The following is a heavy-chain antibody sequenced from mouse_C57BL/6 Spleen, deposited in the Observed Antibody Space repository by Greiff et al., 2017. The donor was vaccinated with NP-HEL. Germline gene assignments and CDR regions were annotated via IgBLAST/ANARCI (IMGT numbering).Heavy chain of an antibody. CDR3: ARFADYYDHHDY. CDR2: IHPNSGST. CDR1: GYTFTSYW. Sequence: VQLQQSGAELVKPGASVKLSCKASGYTFTSYWMHWVKQRPGQGLEWIGMIHPNSGSTNYNEKFKSKATLTVDKSSSTAYMQLSSLTSEDSAVYYCARFADYYDHHDYWGQGTTLTVSS. V-gene: IGHV1-64*01. D-gene: IGHD1-1*01. J-gene: IGHJ2*01.